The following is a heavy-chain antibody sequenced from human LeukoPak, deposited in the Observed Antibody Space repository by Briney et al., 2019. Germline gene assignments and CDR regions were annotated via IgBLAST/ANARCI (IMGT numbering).Heavy chain of an antibody. CDR3: ATAAAAGGYYFDY. Sequence: ASVKVSCKASGYTFTSYDINWVRQATGQGLEWMGWMNPNSGHTGYAQKFQGRVTMTRNTSISTAYMELSSLRSEDTAVYYCATAAAAGGYYFDYWGQGTLVTVSS. D-gene: IGHD6-13*01. CDR2: MNPNSGHT. J-gene: IGHJ4*02. CDR1: GYTFTSYD. V-gene: IGHV1-8*01.